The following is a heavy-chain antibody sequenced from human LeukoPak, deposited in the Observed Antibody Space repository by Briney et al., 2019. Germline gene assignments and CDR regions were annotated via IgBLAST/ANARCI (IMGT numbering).Heavy chain of an antibody. V-gene: IGHV1-2*06. Sequence: PLASVKVSCKASGYTFTDYSIHWVRQAPGQGLEWMGRINPNSGGTNYAQKFQGRVTMTRDTSISTAYMELSRLRSDDTAVYYCARDRTRYYYYSYMDVWGKGTAVTISS. CDR3: ARDRTRYYYYSYMDV. CDR2: INPNSGGT. CDR1: GYTFTDYS. J-gene: IGHJ6*03. D-gene: IGHD1-14*01.